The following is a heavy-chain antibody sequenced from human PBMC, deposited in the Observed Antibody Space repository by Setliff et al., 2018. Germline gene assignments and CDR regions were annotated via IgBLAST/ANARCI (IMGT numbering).Heavy chain of an antibody. CDR3: ARESRFEYSGYDCAVDY. V-gene: IGHV4-39*02. D-gene: IGHD5-12*01. CDR1: GGSISDNNYY. Sequence: PSETLSLTCTVSGGSISDNNYYWGWIRQSPGQELEWIGGISHSSNKYYNPYFRTGVTISVDMSKIQFLLNLDSVTAADTALYYCARESRFEYSGYDCAVDYWGQGMLVTVSS. CDR2: ISHSSNK. J-gene: IGHJ4*02.